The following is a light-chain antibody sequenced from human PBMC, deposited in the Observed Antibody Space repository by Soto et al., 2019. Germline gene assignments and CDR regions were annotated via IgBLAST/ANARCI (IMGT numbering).Light chain of an antibody. J-gene: IGKJ3*01. CDR2: LAS. V-gene: IGKV2-28*01. Sequence: DTVMTQSPLSLPVTPGEPASISCRSSQSLLHSNGYHYLDWYLQKPGQSPQLLSYLASNRASGVHDRLSDSESGTDFTLKISKVEAEDVGVYYCMQPLHTPFPFGPRPKVEIK. CDR1: QSLLHSNGYHY. CDR3: MQPLHTPFP.